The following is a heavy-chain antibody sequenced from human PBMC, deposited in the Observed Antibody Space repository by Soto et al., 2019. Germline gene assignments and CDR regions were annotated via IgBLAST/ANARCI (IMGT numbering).Heavy chain of an antibody. J-gene: IGHJ4*02. Sequence: QVQLQESGPGLVKPSDTLSLTCAVSGYSISSSNWWGWIRQPPGKGLEWIGYIYYSGTTYYNPSLKSRVTLSVDTSKNQFSLKLTSVTAVDTAVYYCASREIQGPIDYWGQGTLVTVSS. CDR2: IYYSGTT. V-gene: IGHV4-28*01. D-gene: IGHD1-26*01. CDR1: GYSISSSNW. CDR3: ASREIQGPIDY.